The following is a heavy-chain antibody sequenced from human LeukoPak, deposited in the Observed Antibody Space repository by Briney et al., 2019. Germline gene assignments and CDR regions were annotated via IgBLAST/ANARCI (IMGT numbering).Heavy chain of an antibody. CDR1: GFTFSTYW. CDR2: IISDGSST. Sequence: PGGSLRLSCAASGFTFSTYWMHWVRQAQEKGLVWVSRIISDGSSTTYADSVKGRFTISRVNTKNTLYLQMNSLRAEDTAVYYCAREDVNIVVATSGAFDIWGQGTMVTVSS. CDR3: AREDVNIVVATSGAFDI. D-gene: IGHD2-15*01. J-gene: IGHJ3*02. V-gene: IGHV3-74*03.